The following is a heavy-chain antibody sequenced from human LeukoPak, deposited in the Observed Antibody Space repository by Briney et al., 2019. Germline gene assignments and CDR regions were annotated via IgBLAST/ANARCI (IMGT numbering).Heavy chain of an antibody. D-gene: IGHD3-10*01. CDR1: GGTFSSYA. Sequence: SVKVSCKTSGGTFSSYAISWVRQAPGQGLEWMGGIIPIFGTANYAQKFQGRVTITRDTSASTAYMELSSLRSEDTAVYYCAREGITMVRGVIGPRYYFDYWGQGTLVTVSS. J-gene: IGHJ4*02. CDR3: AREGITMVRGVIGPRYYFDY. CDR2: IIPIFGTA. V-gene: IGHV1-69*05.